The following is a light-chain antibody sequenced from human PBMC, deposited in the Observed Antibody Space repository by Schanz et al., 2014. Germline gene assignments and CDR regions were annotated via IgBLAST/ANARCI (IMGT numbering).Light chain of an antibody. J-gene: IGLJ3*02. CDR3: CSYAGSFSWV. CDR2: DVS. V-gene: IGLV2-8*01. Sequence: QSALTQPPSASGAPGQSVTISCTGTSSDVGGHDYVSWYQHHPGKAPKVMIYDVSNRPSGVSNRFSGSTSGSAASLTISGLRAEDEADYYCCSYAGSFSWVFGGGTKVTVL. CDR1: SSDVGGHDY.